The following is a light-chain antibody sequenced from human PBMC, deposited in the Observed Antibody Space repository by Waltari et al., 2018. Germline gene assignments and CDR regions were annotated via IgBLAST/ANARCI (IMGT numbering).Light chain of an antibody. V-gene: IGLV1-51*01. Sequence: QSVLTQPPSVSAAPGQKVTISCSGSNSNIGNKDVSWYQQFPGTAPKLLIYDNDQRPSGIPDRVSGSKAGTSATLGITGLQTGDEAEYYCGTWDSSLSDVVFGGGTKLTVL. CDR1: NSNIGNKD. CDR2: DND. J-gene: IGLJ2*01. CDR3: GTWDSSLSDVV.